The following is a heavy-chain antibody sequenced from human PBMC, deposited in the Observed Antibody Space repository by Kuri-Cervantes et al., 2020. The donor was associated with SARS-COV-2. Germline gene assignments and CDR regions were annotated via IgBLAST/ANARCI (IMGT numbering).Heavy chain of an antibody. V-gene: IGHV5-51*01. Sequence: GGSLRLSCKGFGYSFTGYWIGGVRQMPGKGLEWMGFIYPGDCDNRYSPSFQCQVTISADKSISTAYLQWISLKASDTAMYYCARHGYSSNGSRPYYLYCMDFWGQGTTVTVSS. D-gene: IGHD6-19*01. CDR2: IYPGDCDN. CDR3: ARHGYSSNGSRPYYLYCMDF. J-gene: IGHJ6*02. CDR1: GYSFTGYW.